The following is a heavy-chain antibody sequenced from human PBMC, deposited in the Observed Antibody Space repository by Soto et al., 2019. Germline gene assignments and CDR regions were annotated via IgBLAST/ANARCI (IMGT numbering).Heavy chain of an antibody. D-gene: IGHD3-3*01. CDR2: IYNSGST. V-gene: IGHV4-31*03. Sequence: SETLSLTCTVSGGSISSGGYYWSWIRQHPGKGLEWIGYIYNSGSTYYNPSLKSRVTISVDTSKNQFSLKLRSVTAADTAAYYCARVRSDAFDIWGQGTMVTVSS. J-gene: IGHJ3*02. CDR3: ARVRSDAFDI. CDR1: GGSISSGGYY.